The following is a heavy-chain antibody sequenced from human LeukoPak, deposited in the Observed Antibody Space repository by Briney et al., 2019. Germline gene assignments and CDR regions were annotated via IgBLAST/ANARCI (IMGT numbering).Heavy chain of an antibody. D-gene: IGHD6-13*01. V-gene: IGHV1-3*01. CDR2: INAGNGNT. J-gene: IGHJ5*02. CDR1: GYTFTSYA. CDR3: AREGWGAQQRVS. Sequence: GASVKVSCKASGYTFTSYAMHWVRQAPGQRLEWMGWINAGNGNTKYSQKFQGRVTITRDTSASTAYMELSSRRSEDAAVYYCAREGWGAQQRVSWGQGTLDTVSS.